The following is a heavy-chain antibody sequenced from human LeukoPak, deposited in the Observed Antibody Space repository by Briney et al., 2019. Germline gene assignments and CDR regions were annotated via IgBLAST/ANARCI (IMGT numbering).Heavy chain of an antibody. J-gene: IGHJ3*02. Sequence: PGGSLRLSCAASGFTFSSYAMHWVRQAPGKGLEYVAAISSNGGSTYYANSVKGRFTISRDNSKNTLYLQMGSLRAEDMAVYYCARIQEAFDIWGQGTMVTVSS. CDR1: GFTFSSYA. V-gene: IGHV3-64*01. CDR3: ARIQEAFDI. CDR2: ISSNGGST.